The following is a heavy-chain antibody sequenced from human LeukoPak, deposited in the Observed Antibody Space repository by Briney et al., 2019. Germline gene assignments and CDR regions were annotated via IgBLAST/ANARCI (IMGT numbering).Heavy chain of an antibody. CDR2: INHSGST. V-gene: IGHV4-34*01. Sequence: SETLSLTCAVYGVSFSGYYWSWIRQPPGKGLEWIGEINHSGSTNYNPSLKSRVTISVDTSKNQFSLKLSSVTAADTAVYYCARGLKMATMEDWGQGTLVTVSS. CDR1: GVSFSGYY. J-gene: IGHJ4*02. D-gene: IGHD5-24*01. CDR3: ARGLKMATMED.